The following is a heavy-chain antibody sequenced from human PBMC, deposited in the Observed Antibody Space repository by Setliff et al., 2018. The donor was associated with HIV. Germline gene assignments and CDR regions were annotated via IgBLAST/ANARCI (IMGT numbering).Heavy chain of an antibody. Sequence: ASVKVSCKASGYTFTSYGISWVRQAPGQGLEWMGWISAYNGNTNYAQKLQGRVTMTTDTSTSTAYMELRSLRSDDTAVYYCARDAPGNTESAPGYWGQGTLVTVSS. CDR3: ARDAPGNTESAPGY. D-gene: IGHD1-7*01. CDR1: GYTFTSYG. V-gene: IGHV1-18*01. J-gene: IGHJ4*02. CDR2: ISAYNGNT.